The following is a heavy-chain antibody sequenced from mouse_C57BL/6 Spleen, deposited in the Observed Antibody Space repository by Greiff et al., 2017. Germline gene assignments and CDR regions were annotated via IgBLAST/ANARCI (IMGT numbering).Heavy chain of an antibody. Sequence: EVKVEESGAGLVKPGGSLKFSCAASGFTFSSYAMSWVRQTPEQRLEWVAYISSGGDYIYYADTVKGRFTISRAHAWNTLYLQMSSLKTENTAMYYCTRGDGTSDWYFEVWGTGTTVTVSS. J-gene: IGHJ1*03. D-gene: IGHD4-1*01. V-gene: IGHV5-9-1*02. CDR3: TRGDGTSDWYFEV. CDR1: GFTFSSYA. CDR2: ISSGGDYI.